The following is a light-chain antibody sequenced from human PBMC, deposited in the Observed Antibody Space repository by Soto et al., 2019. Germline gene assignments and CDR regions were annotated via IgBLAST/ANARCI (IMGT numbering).Light chain of an antibody. Sequence: EVVMTQSPVTLSVSPGERVTLSCRASQGVGIDLAWYQQKPGQAPRLLMYAVSTRATDFPGRFRGSGSGTELTLPISILESEDFAVYYCQQYNNWAFTFGPGTTVDFK. J-gene: IGKJ3*01. CDR3: QQYNNWAFT. CDR1: QGVGID. CDR2: AVS. V-gene: IGKV3D-15*01.